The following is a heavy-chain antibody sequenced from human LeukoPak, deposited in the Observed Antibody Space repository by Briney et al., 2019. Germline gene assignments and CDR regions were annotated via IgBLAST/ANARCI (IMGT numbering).Heavy chain of an antibody. CDR1: GFTFDDYG. V-gene: IGHV3-20*04. Sequence: GGSLRLSCAASGFTFDDYGMSWVRQAPGKGLEWVSGINWNGGSTGYADSVKGRFTISRDNAKNSLYLQMNSLRAEDTALYYCARFRRDGYNIPYYDYWGQGTLVTVSS. CDR2: INWNGGST. CDR3: ARFRRDGYNIPYYDY. D-gene: IGHD5-24*01. J-gene: IGHJ4*02.